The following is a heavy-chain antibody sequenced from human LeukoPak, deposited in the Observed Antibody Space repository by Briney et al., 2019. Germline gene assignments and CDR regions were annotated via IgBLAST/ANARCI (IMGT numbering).Heavy chain of an antibody. CDR1: GFTFSSFA. CDR3: AKIRGRFGDWGAFDY. D-gene: IGHD3-10*01. V-gene: IGHV3-23*01. Sequence: AGSLRLSCAASGFTFSSFAISWVRQAPGKGLGSVSGISGSGGTTYYADSVKGRFTISRDSSKNTLYLQMNSLRAEDTAVYYCAKIRGRFGDWGAFDYWGQGTLVTVSS. J-gene: IGHJ4*02. CDR2: ISGSGGTT.